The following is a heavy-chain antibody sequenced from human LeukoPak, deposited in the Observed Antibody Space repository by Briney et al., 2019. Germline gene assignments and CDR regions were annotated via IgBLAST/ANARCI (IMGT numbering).Heavy chain of an antibody. CDR2: IYYSGTT. J-gene: IGHJ4*02. V-gene: IGHV4-31*03. CDR3: AREGSAVRKFYFDY. D-gene: IGHD6-19*01. Sequence: SETLSLTCTVSGGSISSGGYYWSWIRQHPGKGLEWIGYIYYSGTTYYNPSLKSRVTLTVDTSKNQFSLKLSSVSAADTAVYYCAREGSAVRKFYFDYWGQGTLVTVSS. CDR1: GGSISSGGYY.